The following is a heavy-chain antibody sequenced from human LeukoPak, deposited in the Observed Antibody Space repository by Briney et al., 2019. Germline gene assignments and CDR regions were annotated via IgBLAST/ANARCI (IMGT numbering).Heavy chain of an antibody. V-gene: IGHV4-4*07. CDR3: ARSSSSGYYYYFDY. D-gene: IGHD3-22*01. Sequence: PETLSLTCTVSGGSISSYYWSWIRQPAGKGLEWIGRIYTSGSTNYNPSLKSRVTISVDKSKNQFSLKLSSVTAADTAVYYCARSSSSGYYYYFDYWGQGTLVTVSS. CDR2: IYTSGST. CDR1: GGSISSYY. J-gene: IGHJ4*02.